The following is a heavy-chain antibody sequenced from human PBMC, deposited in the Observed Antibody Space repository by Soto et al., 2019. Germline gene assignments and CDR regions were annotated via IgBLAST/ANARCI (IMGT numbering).Heavy chain of an antibody. V-gene: IGHV1-46*01. CDR2: INPRGGST. J-gene: IGHJ6*02. CDR1: GYTLSDYL. Sequence: QVQLVQSGAEVKKPGASVKVSCNASGYTLSDYLIHWVRQAPGQGLEWVGTINPRGGSTRYAENFQGRVTMTSDTATRTIFLELSSLRSDDTAVFYCARGSGSFVYGMDVWGQGTTVTVSS. CDR3: ARGSGSFVYGMDV. D-gene: IGHD3-10*01.